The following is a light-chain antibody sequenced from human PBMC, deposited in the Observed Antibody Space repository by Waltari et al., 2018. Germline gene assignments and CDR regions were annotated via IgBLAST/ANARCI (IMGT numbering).Light chain of an antibody. CDR1: NSNIARNF. Sequence: QSVLTQPPSVSGTSGQTITIPCSGSNSNIARNFVYWYQQLPGAPPRLLIYRNDPRPSGIPDLFSGSKSGTSASLAISGLRSDDEGDYFCSTWNNDLGGFVLFGEGTRLTVL. CDR2: RND. J-gene: IGLJ2*01. V-gene: IGLV1-47*01. CDR3: STWNNDLGGFVL.